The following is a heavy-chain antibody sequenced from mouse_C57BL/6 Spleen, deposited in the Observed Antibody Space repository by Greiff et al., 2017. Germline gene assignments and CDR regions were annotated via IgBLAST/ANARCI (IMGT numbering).Heavy chain of an antibody. J-gene: IGHJ4*01. Sequence: DVKLVESGGGLVKPGGSLKLSCAASGFTFSSYAMSWVRQTPEKRLEWVATISDGGSYTYYPDNVKGRFTISRDNAKNNLYLQMSHLKSEDTAMYYCARDDGSSYDAMDYWGQGTSVTVSS. CDR2: ISDGGSYT. D-gene: IGHD1-1*01. CDR1: GFTFSSYA. CDR3: ARDDGSSYDAMDY. V-gene: IGHV5-4*01.